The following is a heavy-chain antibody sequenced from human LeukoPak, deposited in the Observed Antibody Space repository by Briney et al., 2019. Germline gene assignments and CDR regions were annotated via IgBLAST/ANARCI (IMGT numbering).Heavy chain of an antibody. V-gene: IGHV1-18*04. CDR1: GYSFTSNG. D-gene: IGHD7-27*01. CDR3: ARDPFTGASYYYGMDV. Sequence: ASVKVSCKASGYSFTSNGISWVRQAPGQGLEWMGWISGYNGNTEYEQKLQGRVTMSRDTSKSTAYMGLRTGRPDDTAVYYCARDPFTGASYYYGMDVWGKGTTVTVSS. CDR2: ISGYNGNT. J-gene: IGHJ6*04.